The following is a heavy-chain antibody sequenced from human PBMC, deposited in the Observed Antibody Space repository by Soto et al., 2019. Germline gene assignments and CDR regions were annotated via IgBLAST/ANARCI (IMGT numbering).Heavy chain of an antibody. Sequence: VQLQESGPGLVKPSQTLSLNCNVSDGALRSGGYYWSWIRQHPGEGLEWIGFIYYSGSTYYNPSLKSRVAISLDTSKNQFSLKLHSVTAADTAIYYCVRALWGGSGSYYRFDFWGQGTLVTVSS. CDR3: VRALWGGSGSYYRFDF. V-gene: IGHV4-31*03. CDR2: IYYSGST. J-gene: IGHJ4*02. CDR1: DGALRSGGYY. D-gene: IGHD3-10*01.